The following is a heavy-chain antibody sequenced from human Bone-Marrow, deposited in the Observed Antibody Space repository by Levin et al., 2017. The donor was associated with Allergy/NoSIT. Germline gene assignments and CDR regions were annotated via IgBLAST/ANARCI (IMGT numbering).Heavy chain of an antibody. D-gene: IGHD6-19*01. Sequence: GGSLRLSCAASGFTFSSYGMHWVRQAPGKGLEWVAVISYDGSNKYYADSVKGRFTISRDNSKNTLYLQMNSLRAEDTAVYYCAKDLDSSGWYNPFDYWGQGTLVTVSS. V-gene: IGHV3-30*18. J-gene: IGHJ4*02. CDR2: ISYDGSNK. CDR3: AKDLDSSGWYNPFDY. CDR1: GFTFSSYG.